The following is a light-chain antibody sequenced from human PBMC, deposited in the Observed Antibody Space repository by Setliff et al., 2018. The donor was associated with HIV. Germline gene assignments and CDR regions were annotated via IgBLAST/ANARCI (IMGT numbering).Light chain of an antibody. Sequence: SALTQPASVSGSPGQSITISCTGTSSDVGNYNYVSWYQQHPGKAPKLMIYEVTYRPSGVSNRFSGSKSGNTASLTISGLQAEDEADYYCSSYTTNTTCVFGTGTKVTVL. CDR2: EVT. J-gene: IGLJ1*01. V-gene: IGLV2-14*01. CDR1: SSDVGNYNY. CDR3: SSYTTNTTCV.